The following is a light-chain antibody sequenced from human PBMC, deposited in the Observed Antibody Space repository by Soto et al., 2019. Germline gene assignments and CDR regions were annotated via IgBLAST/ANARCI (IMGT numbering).Light chain of an antibody. Sequence: DIQMTQSPSTLSVSVGDRVTITCGASQTISSWLAWYQQKPGKAPKLLIYKASTLKSGVPSRFSGSGSGTEFTLTISSLQPDDFATYYCQQYTGYSRTFGQGTKVDIK. J-gene: IGKJ1*01. CDR3: QQYTGYSRT. CDR2: KAS. V-gene: IGKV1-5*03. CDR1: QTISSW.